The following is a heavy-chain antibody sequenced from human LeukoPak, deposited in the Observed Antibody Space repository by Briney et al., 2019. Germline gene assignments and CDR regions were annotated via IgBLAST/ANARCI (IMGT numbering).Heavy chain of an antibody. D-gene: IGHD2-2*01. CDR2: ISGYNGDT. CDR3: AKDWGQVPASISGH. V-gene: IGHV1-18*01. CDR1: GYTFTNYG. J-gene: IGHJ1*01. Sequence: GASVKVSCKASGYTFTNYGISWVRQAPGQGLEWMGWISGYNGDTKYAQKVQGRVTMTTDKFTSTAYMELRSLRSDDTAVYYCAKDWGQVPASISGHWGQGTLVTVSS.